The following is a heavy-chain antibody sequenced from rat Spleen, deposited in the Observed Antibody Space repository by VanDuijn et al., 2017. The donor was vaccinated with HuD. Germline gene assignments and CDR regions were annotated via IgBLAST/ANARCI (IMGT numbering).Heavy chain of an antibody. CDR2: ISYDGNSI. D-gene: IGHD4-3*01. Sequence: EVQLVESGGGLVQPGRSLKVSCAASGFTFSNYGMAWVRQAPTKGLEWVASISYDGNSIYYRDSVKGRFTISRDIEKSTLYLQMDSLRSEDTAIYYCTSPYNSGQRFPFAYWGQGTLVTVSS. CDR3: TSPYNSGQRFPFAY. CDR1: GFTFSNYG. V-gene: IGHV5-29*01. J-gene: IGHJ3*01.